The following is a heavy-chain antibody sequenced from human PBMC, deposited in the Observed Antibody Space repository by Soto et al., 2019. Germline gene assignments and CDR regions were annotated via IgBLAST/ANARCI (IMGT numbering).Heavy chain of an antibody. V-gene: IGHV1-69*13. CDR2: IIPSFDTP. Sequence: SVKVSCKASGGTFSNSVISWLRQAPGQGLEWVGGIIPSFDTPNYAQRLQGRVTIIADESTNTAYLELSSLRSEDTAVYYCARAPILVGVTMHEYYFDYWGQGTLVTVSS. CDR3: ARAPILVGVTMHEYYFDY. D-gene: IGHD3-3*01. CDR1: GGTFSNSV. J-gene: IGHJ4*02.